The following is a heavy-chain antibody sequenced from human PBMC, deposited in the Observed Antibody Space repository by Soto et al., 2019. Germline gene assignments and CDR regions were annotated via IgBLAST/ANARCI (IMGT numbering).Heavy chain of an antibody. CDR3: AREWELLYYYFGMDV. V-gene: IGHV3-33*01. J-gene: IGHJ6*02. D-gene: IGHD1-26*01. Sequence: QVQLVESGGGVVQPGRSLRLSCAASGFTCSSYGMNWVRQAPGTGLEWVAVIWYDGSNKYYADSVKGRFTISRDNSKNTLYLQLNSLRAEDTAVYYCAREWELLYYYFGMDVWGQGTTVTVSS. CDR2: IWYDGSNK. CDR1: GFTCSSYG.